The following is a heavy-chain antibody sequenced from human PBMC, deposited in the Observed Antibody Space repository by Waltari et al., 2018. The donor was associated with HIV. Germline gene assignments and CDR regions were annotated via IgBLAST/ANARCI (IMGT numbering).Heavy chain of an antibody. D-gene: IGHD6-19*01. CDR2: INPNSGDT. Sequence: FSIYWVRQAPGQDLEWMGWINPNSGDTNYAQKFQGRVTMTRDTSITTAYMEVSRLTSDDTAIYYCARDLRAYSSGWYNWFDPWGQGTLVTVSS. J-gene: IGHJ5*02. V-gene: IGHV1-2*02. CDR1: FS. CDR3: ARDLRAYSSGWYNWFDP.